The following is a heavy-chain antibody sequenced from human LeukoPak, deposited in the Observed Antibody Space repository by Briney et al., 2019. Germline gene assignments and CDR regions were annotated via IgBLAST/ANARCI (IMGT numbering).Heavy chain of an antibody. CDR3: ARDHGDLYWYFDL. CDR2: IYRDGST. J-gene: IGHJ2*01. CDR1: GFTVSSNY. D-gene: IGHD4-17*01. Sequence: QPGGSLRLSCAASGFTVSSNYMSWVRQAPGKGLEWVSVIYRDGSTYYADSVKGRFTISRDNSKNALYLQMNSLRAEDTAVYHCARDHGDLYWYFDLWGRGTLVTVSS. V-gene: IGHV3-53*01.